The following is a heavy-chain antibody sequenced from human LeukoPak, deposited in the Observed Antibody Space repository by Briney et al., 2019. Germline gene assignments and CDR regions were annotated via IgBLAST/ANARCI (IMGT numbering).Heavy chain of an antibody. CDR3: AKLAVVPAAKGYYFDY. Sequence: GGSLRLSCAASGFXVGSNTISWVRQAPGKGLEWVSAISGSGGSTYYADSVKGRFTISRDNSKNTLYLQMNSLRAEDTAVYYCAKLAVVPAAKGYYFDYWGQGTLVTVSS. J-gene: IGHJ4*02. V-gene: IGHV3-23*01. CDR2: ISGSGGST. CDR1: GFXVGSNT. D-gene: IGHD2-2*01.